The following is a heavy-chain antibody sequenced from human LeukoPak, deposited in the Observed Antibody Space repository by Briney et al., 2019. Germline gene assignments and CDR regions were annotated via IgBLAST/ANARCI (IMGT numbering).Heavy chain of an antibody. D-gene: IGHD3-9*01. CDR2: ISGSGGTT. CDR1: GFTFSSYA. CDR3: AKGLINDWSALEY. V-gene: IGHV3-23*01. J-gene: IGHJ4*02. Sequence: GGSLRLSCAASGFTFSSYAMTWVRQAPGQGLEWVSAISGSGGTTYYADSVRGRFTIPRDNSKNTLDLQMNSLRAEDTALYYCAKGLINDWSALEYWGQGTLVTVSS.